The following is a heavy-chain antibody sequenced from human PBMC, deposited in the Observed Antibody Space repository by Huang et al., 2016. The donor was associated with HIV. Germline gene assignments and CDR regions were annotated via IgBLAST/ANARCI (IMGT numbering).Heavy chain of an antibody. D-gene: IGHD6-19*01. CDR3: ARASPVAGLDY. Sequence: QVQLLESGGGVVQPGRSLSLSCTASGFTFNKFSMHWVRQAAGKGREWVAVISFDGGEKYYAGSVKGRFSISRDNSRDTLDLQINSLTTEDTAVYYCARASPVAGLDYWGQGTLVTVSS. CDR2: ISFDGGEK. V-gene: IGHV3-30-3*01. CDR1: GFTFNKFS. J-gene: IGHJ4*02.